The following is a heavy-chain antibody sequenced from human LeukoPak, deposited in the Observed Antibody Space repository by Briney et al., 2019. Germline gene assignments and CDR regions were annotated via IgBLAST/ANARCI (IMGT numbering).Heavy chain of an antibody. CDR2: IYTGGST. Sequence: SETLSLTCTVSGGSISSYYWSWIRQPAGKGLEWIGRIYTGGSTNYNPSLKSRVTMSVDTSKNQFSLKLSSVTAADTAVYYCARDRGIAAAFGWFDPWGQGTLVTVSS. J-gene: IGHJ5*02. CDR1: GGSISSYY. CDR3: ARDRGIAAAFGWFDP. D-gene: IGHD6-13*01. V-gene: IGHV4-4*07.